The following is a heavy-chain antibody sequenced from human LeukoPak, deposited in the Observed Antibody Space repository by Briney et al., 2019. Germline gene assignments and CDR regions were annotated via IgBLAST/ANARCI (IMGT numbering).Heavy chain of an antibody. CDR2: FDPEDGET. D-gene: IGHD6-19*01. Sequence: GASVKVSCKVSGYTLTELSMHWVRQAPGKGLEWMGGFDPEDGETIYAQKFQGRVTMTEDTSTDTAYMELRSLRSDDTAVYYCARDHRRVAVAEFDYWGQGTLVTVSS. CDR1: GYTLTELS. CDR3: ARDHRRVAVAEFDY. J-gene: IGHJ4*02. V-gene: IGHV1-24*01.